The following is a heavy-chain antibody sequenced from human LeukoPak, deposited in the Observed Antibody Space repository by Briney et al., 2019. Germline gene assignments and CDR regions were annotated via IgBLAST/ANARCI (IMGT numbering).Heavy chain of an antibody. CDR3: ARGRIGYSDY. CDR1: GFTVRSNY. Sequence: GGSLRLSCAATGFTVRSNYMTWVRQAPGKGLEWVSVIYSGGSTDYADSVKGRFTISRDNSKNTLYLQMNSLRAEDTAVYYCARGRIGYSDYWGQGTLVPSPQ. CDR2: IYSGGST. J-gene: IGHJ4*02. D-gene: IGHD2-15*01. V-gene: IGHV3-66*02.